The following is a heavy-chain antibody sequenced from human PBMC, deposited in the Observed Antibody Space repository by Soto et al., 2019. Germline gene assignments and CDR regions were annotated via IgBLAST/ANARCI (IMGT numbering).Heavy chain of an antibody. Sequence: QVQLVQSGAEVKKPGSSVKVSCKASGGTFSSYAISWVRQAPGQGLEWMGGIIPIFGTANYAQKFQGRVTITADESTSTAYMELSSLRSEDTAVYYCARDRGAAKTGYSSGWPDYWGQGTLVTVSS. CDR1: GGTFSSYA. J-gene: IGHJ4*02. V-gene: IGHV1-69*01. CDR2: IIPIFGTA. D-gene: IGHD6-19*01. CDR3: ARDRGAAKTGYSSGWPDY.